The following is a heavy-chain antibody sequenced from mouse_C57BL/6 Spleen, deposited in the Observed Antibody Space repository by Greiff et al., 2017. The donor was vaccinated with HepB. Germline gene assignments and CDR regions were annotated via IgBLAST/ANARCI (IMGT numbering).Heavy chain of an antibody. CDR1: GYTFTDYN. V-gene: IGHV1-22*01. J-gene: IGHJ4*01. Sequence: EVQLQQSGPELVKPGASVKMSCKASGYTFTDYNMHWVKQSHGKSLEWIGYINPNNGGTSYNQKFKGKATLTVNKSSSTAYMELRSLTSEDSAVYYCAKGYYYGSSTDYAMDYWGQRTSVTVSS. CDR3: AKGYYYGSSTDYAMDY. D-gene: IGHD1-1*01. CDR2: INPNNGGT.